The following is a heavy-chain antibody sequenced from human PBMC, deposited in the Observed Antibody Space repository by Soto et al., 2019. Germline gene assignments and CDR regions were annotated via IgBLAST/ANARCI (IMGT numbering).Heavy chain of an antibody. CDR1: GYSIASGYY. CDR2: IYRAGSV. J-gene: IGHJ6*02. CDR3: ARTFDYYGMDV. Sequence: SETLSLTCAVSGYSIASGYYWAWIRQSPGKGLEWIGSIYRAGSVYYNPSLNSRVAVSLDTSKNHFSLKLTSVTAADTAVYYCARTFDYYGMDVWGQGTTVTVSS. V-gene: IGHV4-38-2*01.